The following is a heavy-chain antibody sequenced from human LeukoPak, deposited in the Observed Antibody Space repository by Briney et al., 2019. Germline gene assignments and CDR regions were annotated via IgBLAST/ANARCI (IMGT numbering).Heavy chain of an antibody. CDR2: IRQDGGAA. J-gene: IGHJ4*02. Sequence: GGSLRPSCAASGFTFTTYWMTWVRQALGKGLEWVANIRQDGGAAYYGDSVKGRFTISRDNAKNSLFLQMNSLRDEDTAVYYCATSKDTAGGPYWGQGTLVTVSS. V-gene: IGHV3-7*01. D-gene: IGHD5-18*01. CDR3: ATSKDTAGGPY. CDR1: GFTFTTYW.